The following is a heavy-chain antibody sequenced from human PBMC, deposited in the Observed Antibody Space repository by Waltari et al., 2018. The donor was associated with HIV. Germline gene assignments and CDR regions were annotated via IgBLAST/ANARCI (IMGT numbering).Heavy chain of an antibody. D-gene: IGHD6-19*01. J-gene: IGHJ4*02. CDR1: GFTFSSYA. Sequence: QVQLVESGGGVVQPGRSLRLSCAASGFTFSSYAMHRVRQAPGKGLEWVAVISYDGSNKYYADAVKGRFTISRDNSKNTLYLQMNSLRAEDTAVYYCARGIAVAGTPFGYWGQGTLVTVSS. CDR2: ISYDGSNK. V-gene: IGHV3-30*01. CDR3: ARGIAVAGTPFGY.